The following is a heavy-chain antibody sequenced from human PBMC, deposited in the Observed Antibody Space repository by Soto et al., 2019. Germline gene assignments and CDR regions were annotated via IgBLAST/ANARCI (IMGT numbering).Heavy chain of an antibody. Sequence: SLRLSCSASVIPRRDFYMTWIRQAPGKGLEWVSSISSTTNYIYYGDSMKGRFTISRDNAKNSLYLEMNSLRAEDTAVYYCARESEDLTSNFDYWGQGTLVTVSS. CDR1: VIPRRDFY. CDR3: ARESEDLTSNFDY. V-gene: IGHV3-11*06. CDR2: ISSTTNYI. J-gene: IGHJ4*02.